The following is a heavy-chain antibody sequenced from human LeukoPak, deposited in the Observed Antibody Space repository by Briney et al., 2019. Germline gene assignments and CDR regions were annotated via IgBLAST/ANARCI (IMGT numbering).Heavy chain of an antibody. J-gene: IGHJ6*03. D-gene: IGHD5-18*01. Sequence: GGSLRLSCAASGFTFDDYTMHWVRQAPGKGLEWVSLISWDGGSTYYADSVKGRFTISRDNSKNSLYLQMNSLRTEDTALYYCAKDPGDTAMVSYMDVWGKGTTVTVSS. V-gene: IGHV3-43*01. CDR1: GFTFDDYT. CDR2: ISWDGGST. CDR3: AKDPGDTAMVSYMDV.